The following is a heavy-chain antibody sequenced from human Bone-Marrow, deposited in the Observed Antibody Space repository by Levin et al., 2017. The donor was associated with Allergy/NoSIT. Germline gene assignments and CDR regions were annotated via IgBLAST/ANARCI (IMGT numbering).Heavy chain of an antibody. J-gene: IGHJ3*01. CDR1: GFSFDRHS. CDR2: IFFDGSEK. D-gene: IGHD1-14*01. CDR3: AREGPFYENMPFREPNAFNL. Sequence: GGSLRLSCADSGFSFDRHSMHWVRQAPGKGLEWVANIFFDGSEKYYADPVKGRFTISRDNRKKTLYLQMDSLRPEDTAVYYCAREGPFYENMPFREPNAFNLWGQGTMVTVSA. V-gene: IGHV3-30-3*01.